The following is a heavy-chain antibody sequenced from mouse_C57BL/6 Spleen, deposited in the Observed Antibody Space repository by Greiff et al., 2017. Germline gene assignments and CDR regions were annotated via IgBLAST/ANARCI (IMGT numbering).Heavy chain of an antibody. Sequence: EVMLVESGGGLVQPGGSMKLSCVASGFTFSNYWMNWVRQSPEKGLEWVAQIRLKADNYATHYAEYVKGRVTISRDDSKSSVYLQMNNLMAEDTGMYYCTGGWSFYDAMDYWGQGTSVTVSS. CDR3: TGGWSFYDAMDY. J-gene: IGHJ4*01. CDR2: IRLKADNYAT. V-gene: IGHV6-3*01. D-gene: IGHD1-1*02. CDR1: GFTFSNYW.